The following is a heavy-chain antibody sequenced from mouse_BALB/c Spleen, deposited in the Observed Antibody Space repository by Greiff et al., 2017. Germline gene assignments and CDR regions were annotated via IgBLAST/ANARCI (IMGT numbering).Heavy chain of an antibody. Sequence: QVQLKESGPGLVAPSQSLSITCTVSGFSLTSYDISWIRQPPGKGLEWLGVIWTGGGTNYNSAFMSRLSISKDNSKSQVFLKMNSLQTDDTAIYYCVRDSELLRMDYWGQGTSVTVSS. D-gene: IGHD1-1*01. V-gene: IGHV2-9-2*01. CDR3: VRDSELLRMDY. CDR2: IWTGGGT. CDR1: GFSLTSYD. J-gene: IGHJ4*01.